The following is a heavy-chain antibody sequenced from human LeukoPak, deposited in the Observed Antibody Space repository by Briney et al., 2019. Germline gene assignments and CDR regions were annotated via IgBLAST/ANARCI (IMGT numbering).Heavy chain of an antibody. CDR1: GFSVSSNF. Sequence: GGSLRLSCAASGFSVSSNFMSWVRQAPGKGLEWVSIIYSGGNTNYADSVKGRFTISRDTSKNTLYLQMNGLRAEDTAVYYCARSDVFDIWGQGTAVTVSS. V-gene: IGHV3-53*01. CDR3: ARSDVFDI. CDR2: IYSGGNT. J-gene: IGHJ3*02.